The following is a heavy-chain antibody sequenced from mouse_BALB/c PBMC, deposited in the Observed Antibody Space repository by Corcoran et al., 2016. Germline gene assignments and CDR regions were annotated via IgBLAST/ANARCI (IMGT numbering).Heavy chain of an antibody. J-gene: IGHJ1*01. V-gene: IGHV1-26*01. CDR1: GYSFTGYY. CDR3: ASYYGNYWYFDV. D-gene: IGHD2-1*01. Sequence: EVQLQQSGPELVKPGASVKISCKASGYSFTGYYMHWVKQSHVKSLEWIGRINPYNGATSYNQNFKDKASLTVDKSSTTAYMELHSLTSEDSAVYYCASYYGNYWYFDVWGAGTTVTFSS. CDR2: INPYNGAT.